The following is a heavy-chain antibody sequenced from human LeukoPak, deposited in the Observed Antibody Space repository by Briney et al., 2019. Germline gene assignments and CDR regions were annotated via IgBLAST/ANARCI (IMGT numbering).Heavy chain of an antibody. Sequence: ASVKVSCKASGGTPSSYAISWVRQAPGQGLEWMGGIIPIFGTANYAQKFQGRVTITADKSTTTAYMELSSLRSEDTAVYYCARGPSRIQLWLYPLDYWGQGTLVTVSS. J-gene: IGHJ4*02. CDR1: GGTPSSYA. CDR2: IIPIFGTA. D-gene: IGHD5-18*01. V-gene: IGHV1-69*06. CDR3: ARGPSRIQLWLYPLDY.